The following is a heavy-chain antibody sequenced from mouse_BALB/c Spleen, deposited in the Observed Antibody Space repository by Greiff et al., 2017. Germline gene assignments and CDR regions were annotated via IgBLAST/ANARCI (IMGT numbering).Heavy chain of an antibody. CDR3: TRRALYYGNYEAMDY. CDR1: GYTFTSYY. D-gene: IGHD2-1*01. J-gene: IGHJ4*01. CDR2: INPSNGGT. Sequence: QVQLQQSGAELVKPGASVKLSCKASGYTFTSYYMYWVKQRPGQGLEWIGEINPSNGGTNFNEKFKSKATLTVDKSSSTAYMQLSSLTSEDSAVYYGTRRALYYGNYEAMDYWGQGTSVTVSS. V-gene: IGHV1S81*02.